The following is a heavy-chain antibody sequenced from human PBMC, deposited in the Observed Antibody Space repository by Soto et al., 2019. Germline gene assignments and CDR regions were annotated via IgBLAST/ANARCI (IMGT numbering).Heavy chain of an antibody. J-gene: IGHJ6*02. D-gene: IGHD2-21*01. CDR1: GGTFSSYA. CDR3: ARERFQVISDGMDV. CDR2: INPETGGT. V-gene: IGHV1-2*02. Sequence: GASVKVSCKASGGTFSSYAISWVRQAPGQGLEWMGWINPETGGTSYAQKFQGRVTLSRDTSINTAYLELSSLRFDDAAVYFCARERFQVISDGMDVWGQGTTVTVSS.